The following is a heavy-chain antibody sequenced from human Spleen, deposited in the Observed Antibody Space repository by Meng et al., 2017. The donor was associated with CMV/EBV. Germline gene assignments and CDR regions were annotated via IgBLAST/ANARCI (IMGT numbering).Heavy chain of an antibody. CDR2: ISSSGSTI. V-gene: IGHV3-48*03. CDR1: GFTFSSYE. CDR3: ARRVVGGRVDY. D-gene: IGHD2-15*01. Sequence: GGSLRLSCAASGFTFSSYEMNWVRQAPGKGLEWVSYISSSGSTIYYADSVKGRFTISRDNAKNSLYLQMSSLRAEDTAVYYCARRVVGGRVDYWGQGTLVTVSS. J-gene: IGHJ4*02.